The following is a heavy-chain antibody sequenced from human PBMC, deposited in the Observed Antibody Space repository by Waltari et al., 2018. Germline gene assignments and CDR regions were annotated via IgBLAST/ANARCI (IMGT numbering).Heavy chain of an antibody. CDR3: ARVPTDYGDYVGRAFDI. D-gene: IGHD4-17*01. V-gene: IGHV4-31*01. Sequence: QVQLQESGPGLVKPSQTLSLTCTVSGGSISSGGYYWSWIRQHPGKGLEWIGYIYYSGSTYYNPSLKSLVTISGDTSKNQFSLKLSSVTAADTAVYYCARVPTDYGDYVGRAFDIWGQGTMVTVSS. J-gene: IGHJ3*02. CDR2: IYYSGST. CDR1: GGSISSGGYY.